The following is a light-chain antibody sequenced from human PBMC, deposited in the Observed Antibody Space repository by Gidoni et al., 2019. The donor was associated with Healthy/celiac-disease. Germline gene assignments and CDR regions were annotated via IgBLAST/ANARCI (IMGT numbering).Light chain of an antibody. CDR1: QGISSY. CDR3: QQYYSYPVT. CDR2: AAS. Sequence: AIRMTQPPSSFSASSGDRVTIPCWASQGISSYLAWYQHKPGKAPNILIDAASTLQSGVPSSFRGSGSGTDFTLTISCLQSEDFATYYCQQYYSYPVTFXQXTKVEIK. V-gene: IGKV1-8*01. J-gene: IGKJ1*01.